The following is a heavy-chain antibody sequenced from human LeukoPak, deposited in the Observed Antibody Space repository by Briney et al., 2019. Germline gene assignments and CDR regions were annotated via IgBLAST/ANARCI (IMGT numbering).Heavy chain of an antibody. CDR1: GGSISSDF. CDR2: ISYSGIT. D-gene: IGHD6-13*01. Sequence: SETLFLTCTVSGGSISSDFWSWIRQPPGKGLEWIGYISYSGITSYNPSLKSRVTISVDTSKNQISLRLRSVTAADTAVYFCAGDVAAVNIPGSRLDPWGQGTLVTVSS. J-gene: IGHJ5*02. CDR3: AGDVAAVNIPGSRLDP. V-gene: IGHV4-59*08.